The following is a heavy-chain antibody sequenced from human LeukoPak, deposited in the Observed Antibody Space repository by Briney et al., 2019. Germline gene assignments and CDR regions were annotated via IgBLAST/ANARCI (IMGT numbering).Heavy chain of an antibody. CDR1: GFTFSSYN. CDR2: ITGSSSTI. D-gene: IGHD2-2*01. CDR3: AKDRHAPGRYCSSTICFPFDP. J-gene: IGHJ5*02. Sequence: GGSLRLSCAASGFTFSSYNMNWVRQAPGKGLEWVSYITGSSSTIYYADSVKGRFTISRDNAKNSLYLQMNSLRAEDTAVYYCAKDRHAPGRYCSSTICFPFDPWGQGTLVTVSS. V-gene: IGHV3-48*01.